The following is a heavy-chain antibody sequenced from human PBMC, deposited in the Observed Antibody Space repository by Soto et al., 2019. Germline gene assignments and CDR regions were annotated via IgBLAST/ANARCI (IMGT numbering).Heavy chain of an antibody. J-gene: IGHJ4*02. CDR2: INSDGSST. D-gene: IGHD6-19*01. Sequence: HPVGSLRLSCAASGFTFSSYWMHWVRQAPGKGLVWVSRINSDGSSTSYADSVKGRFTISRDNAKNTLYLQMNSLRAEDTAVYYCASYSSGWYSRVYWGQGTLVTVS. CDR1: GFTFSSYW. CDR3: ASYSSGWYSRVY. V-gene: IGHV3-74*01.